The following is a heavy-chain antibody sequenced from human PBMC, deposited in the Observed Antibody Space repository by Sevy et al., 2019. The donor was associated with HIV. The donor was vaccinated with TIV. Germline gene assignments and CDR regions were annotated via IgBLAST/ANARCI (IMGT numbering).Heavy chain of an antibody. V-gene: IGHV3-7*01. J-gene: IGHJ4*02. CDR1: GFTFSANW. CDR3: AHETFGRFES. D-gene: IGHD3-16*01. CDR2: LKADGSDK. Sequence: GGSLRLSCAASGFTFSANWMNWVRLAPGKGLEWVANLKADGSDKHYVDSVEGRFTISRDNAKNLLFLQMNSLRVEDTAVYYCAHETFGRFESWGQGTLVTVSS.